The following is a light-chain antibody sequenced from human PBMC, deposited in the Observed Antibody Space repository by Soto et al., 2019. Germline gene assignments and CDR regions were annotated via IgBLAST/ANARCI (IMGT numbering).Light chain of an antibody. CDR3: HQFGSSART. Sequence: EIVLTQSPGTLSLSLGERATLSCRASQSVSSTDLVWYQQKPGQAPRLLIYGASSRATGIPDRFSGSGSGTDFTLTISRLEPEDFAVYYCHQFGSSARTFGQGTEVEV. V-gene: IGKV3-20*01. CDR2: GAS. J-gene: IGKJ1*01. CDR1: QSVSSTD.